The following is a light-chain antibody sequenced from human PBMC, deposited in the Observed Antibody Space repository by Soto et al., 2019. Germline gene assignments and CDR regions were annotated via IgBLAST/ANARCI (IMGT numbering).Light chain of an antibody. CDR1: SFNIGTNT. J-gene: IGLJ2*01. Sequence: QPVLTQPPSASGTPGQRVTVSCSGSSFNIGTNTVNWYQHLTGAAPKLLIYNNDQRPSGVPDRYSGSKSGTSASLAISGLQSDDEATYYCAAWDDSLNGVVFGGGTKLTVL. V-gene: IGLV1-44*01. CDR2: NND. CDR3: AAWDDSLNGVV.